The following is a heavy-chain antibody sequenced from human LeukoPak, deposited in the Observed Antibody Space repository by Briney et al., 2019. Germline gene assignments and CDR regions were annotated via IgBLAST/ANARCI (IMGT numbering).Heavy chain of an antibody. Sequence: PGGSLRLSCAASGFTFSSYSMNWVRQAPGKGLEWVSYISSSSTIYYADSVKGRFTISRDNAKNSLYLQMNSLRAEDTAVYYCARDGDGSRRLDYWGQGTLVTVSS. J-gene: IGHJ4*02. CDR1: GFTFSSYS. CDR3: ARDGDGSRRLDY. V-gene: IGHV3-48*04. D-gene: IGHD5-24*01. CDR2: ISSSSTI.